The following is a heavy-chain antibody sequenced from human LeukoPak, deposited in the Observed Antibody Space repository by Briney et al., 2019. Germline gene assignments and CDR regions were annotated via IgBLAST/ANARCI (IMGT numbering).Heavy chain of an antibody. CDR3: ARDRRLDGYNDY. CDR2: IYSSGSD. D-gene: IGHD1-14*01. CDR1: GGSISSYY. V-gene: IGHV4-4*07. J-gene: IGHJ4*02. Sequence: PSETLSLTCTVSGGSISSYYWRWIRQPAGKGLEWIGRIYSSGSDIYNPPLRRRVTMSVDMSQIQFSLKVTSVTAADTAVYYCARDRRLDGYNDYWGQGTLVTVSS.